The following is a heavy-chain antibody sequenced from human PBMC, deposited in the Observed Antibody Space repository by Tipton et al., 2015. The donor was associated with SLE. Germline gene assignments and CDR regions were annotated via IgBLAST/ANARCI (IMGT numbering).Heavy chain of an antibody. CDR1: GGSFSGYY. CDR2: INHSGST. CDR3: ASHREGAFDI. J-gene: IGHJ3*02. Sequence: TLSLTCAVYGGSFSGYYWSWIRQPPGKGLEWIGEINHSGSTNYNPSLKSRVTISVDTSKNQFSLKLSSVTAADTAVHYCASHREGAFDIWGQGTMVTVSS. V-gene: IGHV4-34*01.